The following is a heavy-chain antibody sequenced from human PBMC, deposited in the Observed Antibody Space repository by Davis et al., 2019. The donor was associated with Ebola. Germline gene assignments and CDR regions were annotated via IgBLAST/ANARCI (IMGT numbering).Heavy chain of an antibody. D-gene: IGHD2-15*01. CDR3: ARKDSMDV. J-gene: IGHJ6*02. Sequence: GESLKISCAASGFTFSSYEMNWVRQAPGKGLEWFSYINSGTTTIYYTDSVQGRFTISRDNSKNTLYLQMNSLRAEDTAVYYCARKDSMDVWGQGTTVTVSS. CDR2: INSGTTTI. CDR1: GFTFSSYE. V-gene: IGHV3-48*01.